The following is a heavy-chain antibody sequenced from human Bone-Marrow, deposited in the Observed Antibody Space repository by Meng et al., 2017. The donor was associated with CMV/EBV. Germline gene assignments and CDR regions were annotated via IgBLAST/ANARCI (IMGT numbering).Heavy chain of an antibody. V-gene: IGHV3-21*01. J-gene: IGHJ5*02. Sequence: GESLKISCAASGFTFSSYSMNWVRQAPGKGLEWVSSISSSSSYIYYADSVKGRFTISRDNAKNSLYLQMNSLRAEDTAVYYCATILAVLWLFAPFCQGTLVTVSS. CDR3: ATILAVLWLFAP. CDR2: ISSSSSYI. D-gene: IGHD3-3*01. CDR1: GFTFSSYS.